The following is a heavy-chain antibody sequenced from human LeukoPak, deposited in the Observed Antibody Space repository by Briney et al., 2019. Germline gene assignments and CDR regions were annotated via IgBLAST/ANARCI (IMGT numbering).Heavy chain of an antibody. V-gene: IGHV1-69*13. D-gene: IGHD2-15*01. J-gene: IGHJ4*02. CDR1: GGTFSSYA. CDR2: ITPIFGTA. CDR3: ARSPEYCSGGSCQADY. Sequence: SVKVSCKASGGTFSSYAISWVRQAPGQGLEWMGGITPIFGTANYAQKFQGRVTITADESTSTAYMELSSLRSEDTAVYYCARSPEYCSGGSCQADYWGQGTLVTVSS.